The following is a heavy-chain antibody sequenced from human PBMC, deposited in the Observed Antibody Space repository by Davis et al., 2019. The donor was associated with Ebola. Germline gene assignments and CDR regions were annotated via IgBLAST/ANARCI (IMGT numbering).Heavy chain of an antibody. CDR3: AKDQPLYYDFWSGPFDY. J-gene: IGHJ4*02. CDR1: GFTVSSNY. Sequence: GESLKISCAASGFTVSSNYMSWVRQAPGKGLEWVSVIYSGGRTYYADSVKGRFTISRDNSKNTLYLQMNSLRAEDTAVYYCAKDQPLYYDFWSGPFDYWGQGTLVTVSS. CDR2: IYSGGRT. V-gene: IGHV3-66*01. D-gene: IGHD3-3*01.